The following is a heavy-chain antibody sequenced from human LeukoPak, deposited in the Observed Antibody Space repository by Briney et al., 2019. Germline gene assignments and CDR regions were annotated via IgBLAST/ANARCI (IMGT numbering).Heavy chain of an antibody. J-gene: IGHJ6*03. CDR2: IYTSGST. CDR3: ARGIVLMVYAPDYMDV. Sequence: SQTLSLTCTVSGGSISSGSYYWSWIRQPAGKGLEWIGRIYTSGSTNYNPSLQSRVTISVDTSKNQFSLKLSSVTAADTAVYYCARGIVLMVYAPDYMDVWGKGTTVTVSS. CDR1: GGSISSGSYY. D-gene: IGHD2-8*01. V-gene: IGHV4-61*02.